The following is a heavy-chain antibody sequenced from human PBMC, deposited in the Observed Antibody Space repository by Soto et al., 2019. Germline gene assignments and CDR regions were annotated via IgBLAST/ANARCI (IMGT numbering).Heavy chain of an antibody. Sequence: LSLTCAVSSGSISSSNWWSWVRQPPGKGLEWIGEIYHSGSTNYNPSLKSRVTISVDKSRNQFSLKLTSVTAADTAVYYCVPRGPNFYYYGVDVWGQGTTVTVSS. V-gene: IGHV4-4*02. CDR3: VPRGPNFYYYGVDV. J-gene: IGHJ6*02. D-gene: IGHD2-2*01. CDR1: SGSISSSNW. CDR2: IYHSGST.